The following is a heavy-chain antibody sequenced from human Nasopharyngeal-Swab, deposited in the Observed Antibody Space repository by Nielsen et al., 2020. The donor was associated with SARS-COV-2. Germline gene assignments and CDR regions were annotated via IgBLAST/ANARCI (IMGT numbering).Heavy chain of an antibody. CDR2: ISAKNGVV. J-gene: IGHJ6*03. V-gene: IGHV1-18*01. Sequence: ASVKVSCKASDNSFNIITWVRQAPGQGLERMGRISAKNGVVKYAQNVQDRVTLTTDTSTSTVYMEMKRLRSDDTAIYYCAREGSGVVPGPLGLGMWYLYHYMDVWARGPRPPSP. D-gene: IGHD3-3*01. CDR1: DNSFNI. CDR3: AREGSGVVPGPLGLGMWYLYHYMDV.